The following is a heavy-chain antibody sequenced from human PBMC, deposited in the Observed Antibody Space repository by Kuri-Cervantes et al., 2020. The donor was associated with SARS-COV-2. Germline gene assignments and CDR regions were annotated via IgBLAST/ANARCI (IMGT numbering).Heavy chain of an antibody. J-gene: IGHJ4*02. CDR1: GGTFSSYA. CDR2: IIPIFGTA. D-gene: IGHD6-19*01. Sequence: SVKVSCKASGGTFSSYAISWVRQAPGRGLEWMGGIIPIFGTANYAQLFQGRVTMTSDTSTSTVYMELSSLRSDDTAVYYCARGGSSLFDFWGQGTLVTVSS. CDR3: ARGGSSLFDF. V-gene: IGHV1-69*05.